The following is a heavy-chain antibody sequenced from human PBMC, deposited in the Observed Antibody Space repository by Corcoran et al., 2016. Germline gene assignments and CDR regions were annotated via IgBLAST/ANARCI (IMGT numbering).Heavy chain of an antibody. CDR1: GGTFSSYA. Sequence: QVQLVQSGAEVKKPGSSVKVSCKASGGTFSSYAISWVRQAPGQGLEWMGGIIPIFGTANYAQKFQGRVTITADESTSTAYMELSSLRSEDTAVYYCARVGAVAGTGLGWFDPWGQGALVTVSS. D-gene: IGHD6-19*01. CDR3: ARVGAVAGTGLGWFDP. V-gene: IGHV1-69*01. J-gene: IGHJ5*02. CDR2: IIPIFGTA.